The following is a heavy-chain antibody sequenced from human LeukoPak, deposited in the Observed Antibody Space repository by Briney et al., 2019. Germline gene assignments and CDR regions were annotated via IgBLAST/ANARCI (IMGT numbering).Heavy chain of an antibody. Sequence: GGSLRLSCAASGFTFSSYVMHWVRQAPGKGPGWVAVISYDGSNKYYADSVKGRFTISRDNFKNTLYLQMNSLRAEDTAVYYCARDWTQYYDFWSAPEPYFDYWGQGTLVTVSS. CDR3: ARDWTQYYDFWSAPEPYFDY. D-gene: IGHD3-3*01. V-gene: IGHV3-30*04. J-gene: IGHJ4*02. CDR1: GFTFSSYV. CDR2: ISYDGSNK.